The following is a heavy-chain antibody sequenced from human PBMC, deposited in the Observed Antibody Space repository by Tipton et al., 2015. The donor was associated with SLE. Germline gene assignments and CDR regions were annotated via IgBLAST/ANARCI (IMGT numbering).Heavy chain of an antibody. CDR1: GGSISRSY. CDR3: ARGMVTWRGAIIGVDV. V-gene: IGHV4-59*08. CDR2: INYSGST. Sequence: TLSLTCTVSGGSISRSYWSWIRQPPGKGLEWIGYINYSGSTNYNPSLKSRVTISVDTSRNHFSLKLTSVTAADTPVDYCARGMVTWRGAIIGVDVWGQGTTVNVSS. D-gene: IGHD2-21*02. J-gene: IGHJ6*02.